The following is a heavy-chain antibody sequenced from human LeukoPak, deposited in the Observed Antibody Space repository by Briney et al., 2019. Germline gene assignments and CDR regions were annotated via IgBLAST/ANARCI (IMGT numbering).Heavy chain of an antibody. CDR2: ISGSGGST. J-gene: IGHJ5*02. Sequence: PGGSLRLSCAASGFNFSSYAMSWVRQAPGKGLEWGSAISGSGGSTYYADSVKGRFTISRDNSKNTLYLQMNSLRAEDTAVYYCAKDATYYYGSGSYSSWFDPWGQGTPVTVSS. CDR3: AKDATYYYGSGSYSSWFDP. CDR1: GFNFSSYA. V-gene: IGHV3-23*01. D-gene: IGHD3-10*01.